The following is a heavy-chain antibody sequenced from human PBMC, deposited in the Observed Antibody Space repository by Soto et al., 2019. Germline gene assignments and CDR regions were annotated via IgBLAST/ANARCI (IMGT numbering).Heavy chain of an antibody. V-gene: IGHV1-69*13. CDR3: AREEDTAMVSGHYFDY. CDR1: GGTFSSYA. J-gene: IGHJ4*02. D-gene: IGHD5-18*01. CDR2: IIPIFGTA. Sequence: SVKVSCKASGGTFSSYAISWVRQAPGQGLEWMGGIIPIFGTANYAQKFQGRVTITADESTSTAYMELSSLRSEDTAVYYCAREEDTAMVSGHYFDYWGQGTLVTVSS.